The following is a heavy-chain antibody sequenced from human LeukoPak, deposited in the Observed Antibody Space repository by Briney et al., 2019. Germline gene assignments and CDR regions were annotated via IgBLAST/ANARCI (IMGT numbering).Heavy chain of an antibody. D-gene: IGHD3-10*02. Sequence: SETLSLTCAVYSGSFSGYYWSWIRQPPGKGLEWIGEINHSGSTNYNPSLKSRVTISVDTSKNQFSLKLSSVTAADTAVYYCAIRAAFYVAFDIWGQGTMVTVSS. CDR1: SGSFSGYY. CDR2: INHSGST. V-gene: IGHV4-34*01. CDR3: AIRAAFYVAFDI. J-gene: IGHJ3*02.